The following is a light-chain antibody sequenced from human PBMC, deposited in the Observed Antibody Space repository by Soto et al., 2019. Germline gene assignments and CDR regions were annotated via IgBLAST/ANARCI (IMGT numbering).Light chain of an antibody. CDR2: SAS. CDR1: QGVSSF. J-gene: IGKJ5*01. V-gene: IGKV1-9*01. Sequence: DIQLTQSPSFLSASVGDRVTITCRASQGVSSFLAWYQQKPGKAPKLLIYSASTLQSGVPSRFSGSGSGAEFTLTISSLQPEDVATYYCQQLNMSPITFGHGTRLEIK. CDR3: QQLNMSPIT.